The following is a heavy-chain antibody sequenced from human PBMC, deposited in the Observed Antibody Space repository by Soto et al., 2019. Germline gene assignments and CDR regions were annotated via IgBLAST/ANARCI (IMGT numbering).Heavy chain of an antibody. Sequence: GGSKRLSNAASEFNISSYGMHWVRQKPGKGLEWVAVIWYDGSNKYYADSVKGRFTISRDNSKNTLYLQMNSLRAEDTAVYYCARARARSRDFWSGYPYYYGMDVWGQGTTVTSP. J-gene: IGHJ6*02. CDR2: IWYDGSNK. D-gene: IGHD3-3*01. V-gene: IGHV3-33*01. CDR1: EFNISSYG. CDR3: ARARARSRDFWSGYPYYYGMDV.